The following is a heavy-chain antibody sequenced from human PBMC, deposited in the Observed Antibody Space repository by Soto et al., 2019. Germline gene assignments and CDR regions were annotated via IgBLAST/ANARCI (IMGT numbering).Heavy chain of an antibody. Sequence: QVQLVQSGAEVKKPGSTVKVSCKASGGTFSSYAISWVRQAPGQGLEWMGWISAYNGNTNYAQKLQGRVTMTTDTSTSTAYMELRSLRSDDTAVYYCARVIRWLRRPSGRAIPDYWGQGTLVTVSS. D-gene: IGHD5-12*01. CDR3: ARVIRWLRRPSGRAIPDY. CDR1: GGTFSSYA. CDR2: ISAYNGNT. J-gene: IGHJ4*02. V-gene: IGHV1-18*01.